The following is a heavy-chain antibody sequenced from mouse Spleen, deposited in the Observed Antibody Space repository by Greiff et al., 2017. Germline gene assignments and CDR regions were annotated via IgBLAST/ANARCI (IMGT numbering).Heavy chain of an antibody. J-gene: IGHJ1*03. CDR3: ARGELGYWYFDV. V-gene: IGHV1-55*01. CDR2: IYPGSGST. Sequence: VQLQQPGAELVKPGASVKMSCKASGYTFTSYWITWVKQRPGQGLEWIGDIYPGSGSTNYNEKFKSKATLTVDTSSSTAYMQLSSLTSEDSAVYYCARGELGYWYFDVWGTGTTVTVSS. CDR1: GYTFTSYW.